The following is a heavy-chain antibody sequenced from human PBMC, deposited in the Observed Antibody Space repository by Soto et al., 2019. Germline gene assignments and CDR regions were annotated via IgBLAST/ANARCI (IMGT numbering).Heavy chain of an antibody. CDR2: ISSSGSTI. V-gene: IGHV3-48*03. D-gene: IGHD2-2*01. CDR3: AREGWNIVVVPAASYRAFDI. CDR1: GSSFMSYE. J-gene: IGHJ3*02. Sequence: GGSLRLSCEDSGSSFMSYEMNWIRQAPGKGLEWVSYISSSGSTIYYADPVKGRFTISRDNAKNSLYLQMNSLRAEDTAVYYCAREGWNIVVVPAASYRAFDIWGQGTMVTVSS.